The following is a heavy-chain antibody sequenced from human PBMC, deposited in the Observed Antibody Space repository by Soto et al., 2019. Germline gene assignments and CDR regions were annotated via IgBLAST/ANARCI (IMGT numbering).Heavy chain of an antibody. Sequence: GGSLRLSCAASGFTFSSYSMNWVRQAPGKGLEWVSSISSSSSYIYYADSVKGRFTISRDNAKNSLYLQMNSLRAEDTAVYYCARDSPPGPKYYDFWSGYRFDAFDIWGQGTMVTGSS. CDR2: ISSSSSYI. CDR3: ARDSPPGPKYYDFWSGYRFDAFDI. V-gene: IGHV3-21*01. CDR1: GFTFSSYS. J-gene: IGHJ3*02. D-gene: IGHD3-3*01.